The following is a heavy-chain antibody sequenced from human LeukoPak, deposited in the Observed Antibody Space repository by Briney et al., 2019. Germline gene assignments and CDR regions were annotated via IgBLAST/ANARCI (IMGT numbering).Heavy chain of an antibody. CDR1: GGTFISYA. J-gene: IGHJ6*02. V-gene: IGHV1-69*13. Sequence: ASVKVSCKASGGTFISYAISWVRQAPGQGLEWMGGIIPIFGTANYAQKFQGRVTITADESTSTAYMELSSLRSEDTAVYYCARDRNRIQLWFRYYYYGMDVWGQGTTVTVSS. D-gene: IGHD5-18*01. CDR3: ARDRNRIQLWFRYYYYGMDV. CDR2: IIPIFGTA.